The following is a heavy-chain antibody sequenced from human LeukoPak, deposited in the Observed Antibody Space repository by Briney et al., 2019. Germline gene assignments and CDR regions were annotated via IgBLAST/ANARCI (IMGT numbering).Heavy chain of an antibody. Sequence: PGGSLRLSCAASGFTFSSYSMNWGRQAPGKGLEWVSYISSSSGTIYYADSVKGRFTISRENAKNSLYLQMTSLRDEDTAVYYCARTPPRIMITFGGVRGSYYYGMDVWGQGTTVAVSS. D-gene: IGHD3-16*01. CDR2: ISSSSGTI. CDR1: GFTFSSYS. J-gene: IGHJ6*02. CDR3: ARTPPRIMITFGGVRGSYYYGMDV. V-gene: IGHV3-48*02.